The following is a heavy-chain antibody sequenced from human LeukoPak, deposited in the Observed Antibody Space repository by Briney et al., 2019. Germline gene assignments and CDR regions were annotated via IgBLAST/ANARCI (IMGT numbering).Heavy chain of an antibody. V-gene: IGHV4-39*07. Sequence: RSETLALIWTVFGGSLSSSRDYWGGIGQRPGKGLEGIGSIWYSWCTYYNLFLKIGVTILVDASKNRLSLKVSSVTAADPHVYYRESPPSSSGCTTTTGSFQHCGQGHLATVSS. CDR1: GGSLSSSRDY. J-gene: IGHJ1*01. D-gene: IGHD6-19*01. CDR3: ESPPSSSGCTTTTGSFQH. CDR2: IWYSWCT.